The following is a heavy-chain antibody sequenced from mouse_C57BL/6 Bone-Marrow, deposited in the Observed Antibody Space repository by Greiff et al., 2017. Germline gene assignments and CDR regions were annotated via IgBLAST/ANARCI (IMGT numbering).Heavy chain of an antibody. J-gene: IGHJ3*01. CDR2: IDPETGGT. V-gene: IGHV1-15*01. CDR1: GYTFTDYE. CDR3: TSTTGRSWVAY. D-gene: IGHD4-1*02. Sequence: QVQLQQSGAELVRPGASVTLSCKASGYTFTDYEMHWVKQTPVHGLEWIGAIDPETGGTAYNQKFKGKAILTADKSSSTAYMELRSLTSEDSAVYYCTSTTGRSWVAYWGQGTLVTVSA.